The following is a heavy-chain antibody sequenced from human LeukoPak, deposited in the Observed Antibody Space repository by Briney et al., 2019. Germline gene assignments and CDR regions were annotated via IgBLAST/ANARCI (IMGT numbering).Heavy chain of an antibody. CDR2: ISYDGSNK. V-gene: IGHV3-30*03. D-gene: IGHD4-23*01. J-gene: IGHJ4*02. Sequence: GRSLRLSCAASGFTLSDSGMHWVRQAPGKGLEWVAVISYDGSNKYYADSVKGRFSISRDNSKNTLYLQMNSLRAEDTAVYYCAREQEGNSDYWGQGTLVTVSS. CDR3: AREQEGNSDY. CDR1: GFTLSDSG.